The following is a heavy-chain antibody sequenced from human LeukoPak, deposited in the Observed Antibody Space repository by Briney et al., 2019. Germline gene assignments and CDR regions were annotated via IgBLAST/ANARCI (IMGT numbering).Heavy chain of an antibody. Sequence: GSLRLSCAASGFTFSVYWMSWVRQGPGKGLEWVANIKQDGSEKYYVDSVKGRFTISRDNAKNSLYLQMNSLRAEDTAVYYCARDTRGGGSFDWGQGTLATVSS. CDR1: GFTFSVYW. J-gene: IGHJ4*02. CDR2: IKQDGSEK. V-gene: IGHV3-7*01. D-gene: IGHD2-15*01. CDR3: ARDTRGGGSFD.